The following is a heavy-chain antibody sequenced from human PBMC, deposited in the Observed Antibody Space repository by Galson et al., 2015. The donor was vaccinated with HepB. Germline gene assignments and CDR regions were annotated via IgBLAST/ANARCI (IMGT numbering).Heavy chain of an antibody. J-gene: IGHJ6*02. CDR3: ARLPNRVGYYYYYDGMDV. D-gene: IGHD3-16*01. CDR1: GYRFADYW. V-gene: IGHV5-51*03. Sequence: QSGAEVKKPGESLKISCNGSGYRFADYWIGWVRQMPGKGLEWTGIIYPGDSDTRYSPSFQGQVTISADRSIRTAYLQWNSLKASDTAMYYCARLPNRVGYYYYYDGMDVWGQGTTVTVSS. CDR2: IYPGDSDT.